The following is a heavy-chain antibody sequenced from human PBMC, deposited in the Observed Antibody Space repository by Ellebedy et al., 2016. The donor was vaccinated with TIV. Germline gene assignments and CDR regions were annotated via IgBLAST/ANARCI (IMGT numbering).Heavy chain of an antibody. V-gene: IGHV3-74*01. CDR2: INSDGSST. CDR3: ASMVRGDGLGY. CDR1: GFTFSSYW. Sequence: GESLKISCTASGFTFSSYWMHWVRQAPGKGLVWVSRINSDGSSTSYADSVKGRFTISRDNAKNTLYLQMNSLRAEDTAVYYCASMVRGDGLGYWGQGTLVTVSS. D-gene: IGHD3-10*01. J-gene: IGHJ4*02.